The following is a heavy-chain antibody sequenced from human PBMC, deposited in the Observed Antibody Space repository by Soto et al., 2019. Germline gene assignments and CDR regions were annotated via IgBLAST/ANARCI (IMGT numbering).Heavy chain of an antibody. CDR3: VRETSGSNNDAFDI. D-gene: IGHD1-26*01. J-gene: IGHJ3*02. CDR1: GFTFSSYE. V-gene: IGHV3-48*03. Sequence: GGSLRLSCAASGFTFSSYEMNWVRQAPGKGLEWVSYISSGGGTRYYADSVKGRFTASRGTAKNSLYLQMNSLRAEDTAIYYCVRETSGSNNDAFDIWGQGTLVTVSS. CDR2: ISSGGGTR.